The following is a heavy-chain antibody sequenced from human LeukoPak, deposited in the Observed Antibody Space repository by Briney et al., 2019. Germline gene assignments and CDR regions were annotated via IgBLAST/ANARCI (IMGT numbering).Heavy chain of an antibody. V-gene: IGHV4-38-2*02. CDR1: GYSISSGYY. D-gene: IGHD6-13*01. CDR2: IYHSGST. J-gene: IGHJ4*02. Sequence: SETLSLTCAVSGYSISSGYYWGWIRQPPGKGLEWIGSIYHSGSTYYNPSLKSRVTMSVDTSKNQFSLKLSSVTAADTAVYYCARDQYSSSWYERYFDYWGQGTLVTVSS. CDR3: ARDQYSSSWYERYFDY.